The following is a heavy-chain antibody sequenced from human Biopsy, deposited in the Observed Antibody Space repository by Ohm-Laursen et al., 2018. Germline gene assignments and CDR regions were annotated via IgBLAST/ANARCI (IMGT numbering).Heavy chain of an antibody. V-gene: IGHV1-2*02. J-gene: IGHJ6*02. Sequence: ASVKVSCKASGYTYPDYYVHWVRQAPGQGLEWMGWIKPNNGDTDYSPRFQGRVTLAWDRSASTGYMEVSSLRSGDTALYYCATRGGDDFWSGHYSEIYYYYTLDVWGQGTTVTVSS. CDR1: GYTYPDYY. CDR2: IKPNNGDT. CDR3: ATRGGDDFWSGHYSEIYYYYTLDV. D-gene: IGHD3-3*01.